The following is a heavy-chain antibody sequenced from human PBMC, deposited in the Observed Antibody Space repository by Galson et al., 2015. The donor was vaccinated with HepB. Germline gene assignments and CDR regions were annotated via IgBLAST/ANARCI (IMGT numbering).Heavy chain of an antibody. CDR3: AKALRDGYNSVWWYFDL. V-gene: IGHV3-30*18. Sequence: SLRLSCAASGFTFSSYGMHWVRQAPGKGLEWVAVISYDGSNKYYADSVKGRFTISRDNSKNTLYLQMNSLRAEDTAVYYCAKALRDGYNSVWWYFDLWGRGTLVTVSS. CDR1: GFTFSSYG. CDR2: ISYDGSNK. D-gene: IGHD5-24*01. J-gene: IGHJ2*01.